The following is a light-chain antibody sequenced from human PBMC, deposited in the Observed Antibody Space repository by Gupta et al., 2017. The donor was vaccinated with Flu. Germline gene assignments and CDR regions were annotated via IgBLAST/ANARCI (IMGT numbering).Light chain of an antibody. Sequence: GERVTLSCRASQRVSSCFVSWYQQTLSPPHMLLINESTMRATGISERCSGSCSGTDFTIIISILPPDVVAVYCCQQYGCPLTFGGGTKVEI. CDR1: QRVSSCF. CDR2: EST. V-gene: IGKV3-20*01. J-gene: IGKJ4*01. CDR3: QQYGCPLT.